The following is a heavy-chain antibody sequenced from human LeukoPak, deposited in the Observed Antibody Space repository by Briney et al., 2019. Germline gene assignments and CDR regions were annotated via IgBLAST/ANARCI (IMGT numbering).Heavy chain of an antibody. CDR1: GGSISSSSYY. D-gene: IGHD3-10*01. J-gene: IGHJ6*03. CDR3: ARDSLDPAGWFGELSYLGRAYYYYMDV. V-gene: IGHV4-39*07. CDR2: IYYSGST. Sequence: SETLSLTCTVSGGSISSSSYYWGWIRQPPGKGLEWIGSIYYSGSTYYNPSLKSRVTISVDTSKNQFSLKLSSVTAADTAVYYCARDSLDPAGWFGELSYLGRAYYYYMDVWGKGTTVTVSS.